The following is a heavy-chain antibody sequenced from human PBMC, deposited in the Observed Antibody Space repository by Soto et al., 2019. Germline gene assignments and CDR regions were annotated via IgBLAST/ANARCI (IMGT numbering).Heavy chain of an antibody. V-gene: IGHV3-21*01. Sequence: GGSLRLSCAASGFTFSSYTMNWVRQAPGKGLEWVSSVSSSSTYIYYADSVKGRFTISRDNAKNSLYLQMNSLRAEDTAIYYCARGSHSTTWYGGQFDYWGQGTLVTVSS. J-gene: IGHJ4*02. CDR2: VSSSSTYI. D-gene: IGHD6-13*01. CDR3: ARGSHSTTWYGGQFDY. CDR1: GFTFSSYT.